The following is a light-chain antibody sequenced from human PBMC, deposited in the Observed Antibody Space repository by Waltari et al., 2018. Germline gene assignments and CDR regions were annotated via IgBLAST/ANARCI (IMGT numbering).Light chain of an antibody. CDR1: RSNIGSNY. V-gene: IGLV1-47*01. J-gene: IGLJ2*01. Sequence: QSVLTQPPSASGTPGQRVTISCSGSRSNIGSNYVYWYQQLPGTAHKLLIYKNNQRPSGVPDRFSGSKSSTSASLAISGLRSEDEADYSCAAWDDSLSGVVFGGGTKLTVL. CDR2: KNN. CDR3: AAWDDSLSGVV.